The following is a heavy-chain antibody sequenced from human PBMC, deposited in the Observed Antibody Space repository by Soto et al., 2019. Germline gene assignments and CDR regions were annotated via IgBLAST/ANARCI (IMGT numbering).Heavy chain of an antibody. Sequence: QVQLQESGPGLVKPSQTLSLTCTVSAGSISSGGYYWSWILKHPGQVLEWIGYVNYNGSTYYNPSLMRRGTISVDTTKNPSSLKLRSVTASDTAVYYCARGRSSTSPYPIGYWGQGTLVTVSS. CDR2: VNYNGST. V-gene: IGHV4-31*03. CDR3: ARGRSSTSPYPIGY. D-gene: IGHD2-2*01. J-gene: IGHJ4*02. CDR1: AGSISSGGYY.